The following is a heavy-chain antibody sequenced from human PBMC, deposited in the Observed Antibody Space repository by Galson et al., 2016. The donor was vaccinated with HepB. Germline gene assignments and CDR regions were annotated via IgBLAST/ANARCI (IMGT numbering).Heavy chain of an antibody. J-gene: IGHJ4*02. D-gene: IGHD3-9*01. CDR1: GFTFTTYA. V-gene: IGHV3-23*01. CDR2: LSNSGGST. CDR3: AKGGYIACFDY. Sequence: SLRLSCAVSGFTFTTYAMSWVRHAPRKGLEWVSSLSNSGGSTYYADSVKGRFTIYRDNSKDTLYLQMNSLIAEDTAGYYCAKGGYIACFDYWGQGTLATVSS.